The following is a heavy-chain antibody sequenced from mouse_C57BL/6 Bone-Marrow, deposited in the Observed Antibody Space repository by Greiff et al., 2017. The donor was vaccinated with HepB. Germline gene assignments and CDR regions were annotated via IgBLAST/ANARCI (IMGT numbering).Heavy chain of an antibody. Sequence: QVQLQQSGAELARPGASVKLSCKASGYTFTSYGISWVKQRTGQGLEWIGEIYPRSGNTYYNEKFKGKATMTADKSSSTAYMELRSLTSEDSAVYFCARNYGSSKDYFDYWGQGTTLTVSS. V-gene: IGHV1-81*01. J-gene: IGHJ2*01. CDR3: ARNYGSSKDYFDY. CDR1: GYTFTSYG. CDR2: IYPRSGNT. D-gene: IGHD1-1*01.